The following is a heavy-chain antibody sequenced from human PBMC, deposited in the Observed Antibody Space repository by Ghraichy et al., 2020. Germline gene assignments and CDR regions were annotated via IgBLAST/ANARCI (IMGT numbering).Heavy chain of an antibody. CDR3: TRDRLEEWQLLRYAFDN. CDR1: GFTFSSYS. J-gene: IGHJ3*02. CDR2: ISSSSNTI. V-gene: IGHV3-48*02. D-gene: IGHD1-26*01. Sequence: GESLNISCAASGFTFSSYSMNWVRKAPGKGLEWVSYISSSSNTIYYADSVKGRFTISRDNAKNSLYLQMNSLRDEDTAVYYCTRDRLEEWQLLRYAFDNWGQGTMVTVSS.